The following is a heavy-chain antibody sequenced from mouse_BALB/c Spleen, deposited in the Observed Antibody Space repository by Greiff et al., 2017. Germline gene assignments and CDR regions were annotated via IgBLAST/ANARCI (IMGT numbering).Heavy chain of an antibody. CDR2: ISSGSSTI. V-gene: IGHV5-17*02. Sequence: EVMLVESGGGLVQPGGSRKLSCAASGFTFSSFGMHWVRQAPEKGLEWVAYISSGSSTIYYADTVKGRFTISRDNPKNTLFLQMTSLRSEDTAMYYCARSGSSGRWFAYWGQGTLVTVSA. D-gene: IGHD3-1*01. CDR1: GFTFSSFG. CDR3: ARSGSSGRWFAY. J-gene: IGHJ3*01.